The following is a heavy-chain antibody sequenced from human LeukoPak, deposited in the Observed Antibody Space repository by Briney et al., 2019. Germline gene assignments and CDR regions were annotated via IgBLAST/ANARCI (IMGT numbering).Heavy chain of an antibody. D-gene: IGHD4-17*01. Sequence: ASVKVSCKTSGGTFNNSAISWVRQAPGQWLEWLGGIMPLFGTAGYAQKFQGRVTITKDESTRTVYLELTSLTSDDTAVYYCARDVHGDYGSGWFDPWGQGTLVSVSS. J-gene: IGHJ5*02. V-gene: IGHV1-69*05. CDR1: GGTFNNSA. CDR2: IMPLFGTA. CDR3: ARDVHGDYGSGWFDP.